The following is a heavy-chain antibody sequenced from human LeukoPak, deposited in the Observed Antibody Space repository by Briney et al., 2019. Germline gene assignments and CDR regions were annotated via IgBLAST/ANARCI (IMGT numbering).Heavy chain of an antibody. CDR3: AKEEAEVGRPNFHS. Sequence: SGGSLRLSCAASGFTFSNYAMSWVRQAPGKGPAWVSGVRGRGSTFYSDSVKGRFTISRDNTKNTVHLQMNSLRADDTAVYYCAKEEAEVGRPNFHSWGQGTLVTVSS. CDR2: VRGRGST. CDR1: GFTFSNYA. J-gene: IGHJ4*02. V-gene: IGHV3-23*01.